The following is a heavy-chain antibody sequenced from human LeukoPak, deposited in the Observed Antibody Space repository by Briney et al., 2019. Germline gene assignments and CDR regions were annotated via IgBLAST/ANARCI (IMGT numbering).Heavy chain of an antibody. CDR2: ISDDGSIK. J-gene: IGHJ4*02. D-gene: IGHD5-18*01. CDR3: AKDRQLWFLYYFDY. CDR1: GFTFSSYG. V-gene: IGHV3-30*18. Sequence: GGSLRLSCAASGFTFSSYGMHWVRQAPRKGLEWVAVISDDGSIKYYADSVKGRFTTSRDNSKNTLYLQMNSLRAEDTAVYYCAKDRQLWFLYYFDYWGQGTLVTVSS.